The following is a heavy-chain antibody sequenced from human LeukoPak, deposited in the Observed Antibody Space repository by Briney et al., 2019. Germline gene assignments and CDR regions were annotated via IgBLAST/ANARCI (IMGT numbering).Heavy chain of an antibody. Sequence: ASVKVSCKVSGYTFTGYYMHWVRQAPGQGLEWMGWINPNSGGTNYAQKFQGRVTMTRDTSISTAYMELSRLRSDDTAVYYCARIVAVVVPAASYFDYWGQGTLVTVSS. CDR3: ARIVAVVVPAASYFDY. V-gene: IGHV1-2*02. D-gene: IGHD2-2*01. J-gene: IGHJ4*02. CDR1: GYTFTGYY. CDR2: INPNSGGT.